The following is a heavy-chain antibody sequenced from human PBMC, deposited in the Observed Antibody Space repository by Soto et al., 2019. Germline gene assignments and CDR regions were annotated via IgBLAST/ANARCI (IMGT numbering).Heavy chain of an antibody. Sequence: SETLSLTCTVSGGSISSGGYYWSWIRQHPGKGLEWIGYIYYSGSTNYNPSLKSRVTISVDTSKNQFSLKLSSVTAADTAVYYCARYPIPPPGCCGDCLDAFDIWGQGTMVTGSS. J-gene: IGHJ3*02. CDR1: GGSISSGGYY. CDR3: ARYPIPPPGCCGDCLDAFDI. V-gene: IGHV4-61*08. CDR2: IYYSGST. D-gene: IGHD2-21*01.